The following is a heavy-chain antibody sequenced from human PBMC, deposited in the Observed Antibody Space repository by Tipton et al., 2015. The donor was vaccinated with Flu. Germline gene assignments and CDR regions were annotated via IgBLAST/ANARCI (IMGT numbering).Heavy chain of an antibody. CDR2: MYSSGTT. CDR3: ARGSVSGTYMIFDF. D-gene: IGHD3-10*01. Sequence: TLSLTCTVSGGSISSFYWSWIRQPAGKGLEWIGRMYSSGTTKYNPSLKSRVTMSVDTTKNQFSLKLSSVTAADTAVYYCARGSVSGTYMIFDFWGQGTLVTVSS. CDR1: GGSISSFY. J-gene: IGHJ5*01. V-gene: IGHV4-4*07.